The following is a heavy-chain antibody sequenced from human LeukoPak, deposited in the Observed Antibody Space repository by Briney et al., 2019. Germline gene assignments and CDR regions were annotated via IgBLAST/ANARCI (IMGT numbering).Heavy chain of an antibody. CDR1: GYTFTGYY. CDR3: ARSLVSDSADY. J-gene: IGHJ4*02. V-gene: IGHV1-2*02. CDR2: INPNSGGT. D-gene: IGHD3-10*01. Sequence: ASVKVSCKASGYTFTGYYMHWVRQAPGQGLEWMGWINPNSGGTNYARKFQGRVTMTRDTSISTAYMELSRLRSDDTAVYYCARSLVSDSADYWGQGTLVTVSS.